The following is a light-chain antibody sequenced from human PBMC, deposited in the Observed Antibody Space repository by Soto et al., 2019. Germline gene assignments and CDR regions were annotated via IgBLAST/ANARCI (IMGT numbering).Light chain of an antibody. V-gene: IGKV3-15*01. CDR2: GAS. CDR3: QQYNNWYGT. Sequence: EIVMTQSPATLSVSPGERATLSCRASQSVSSNLAWYQQKPGQAPRLLIYGASTRATGIPARFSGSGSWTEFTLTISGPQSEDCAVYYCQQYNNWYGTFGQGTKVDIE. CDR1: QSVSSN. J-gene: IGKJ1*01.